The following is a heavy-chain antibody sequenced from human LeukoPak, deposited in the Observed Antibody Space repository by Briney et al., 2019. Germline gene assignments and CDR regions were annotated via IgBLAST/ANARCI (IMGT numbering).Heavy chain of an antibody. CDR3: ARETLRGKLVRTTYYYYYYMDV. D-gene: IGHD6-6*01. Sequence: PGRSLRLSCAASGFTFSSYGMHWVRQAPGKGLEWVAVISYDGSNKYYADSVKGRFTISRDNAKNSLYLQMNSLRAEDTAVYYCARETLRGKLVRTTYYYYYYMDVWGKGTTVTVSS. V-gene: IGHV3-30*03. J-gene: IGHJ6*03. CDR1: GFTFSSYG. CDR2: ISYDGSNK.